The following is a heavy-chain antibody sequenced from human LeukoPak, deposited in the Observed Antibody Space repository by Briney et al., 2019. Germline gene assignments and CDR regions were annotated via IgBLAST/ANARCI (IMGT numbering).Heavy chain of an antibody. CDR1: GFTFSSYE. D-gene: IGHD1-1*01. J-gene: IGHJ4*02. Sequence: PGGSLRLSCAASGFTFSSYEMNRVRQAPGKGLEWVSYISSSGNTIYYADSVKGRFTISRDNAKNSLYLQMSNLRVEDTAVYYCARGNSGAYWGQGTPVTVSS. CDR2: ISSSGNTI. V-gene: IGHV3-48*03. CDR3: ARGNSGAY.